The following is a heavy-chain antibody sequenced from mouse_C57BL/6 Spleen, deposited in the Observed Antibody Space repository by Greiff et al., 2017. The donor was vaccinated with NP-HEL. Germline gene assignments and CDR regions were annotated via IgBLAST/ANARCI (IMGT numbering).Heavy chain of an antibody. CDR3: ARNSHGSSSWYFDV. D-gene: IGHD1-1*01. Sequence: VQLQESGPGLVAPSQSLSITCTVSGFSLTSYAISWVRQPPGKGLEWLGVIWTGGGTNYNSALKSRLSISKDNSKSQVFLKMNSLQTDDTARYYCARNSHGSSSWYFDVWGTGTTVTVSS. J-gene: IGHJ1*03. CDR2: IWTGGGT. CDR1: GFSLTSYA. V-gene: IGHV2-9-1*01.